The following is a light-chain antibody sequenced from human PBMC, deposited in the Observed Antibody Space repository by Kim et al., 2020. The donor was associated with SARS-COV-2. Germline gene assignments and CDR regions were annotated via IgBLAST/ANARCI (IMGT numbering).Light chain of an antibody. J-gene: IGLJ3*02. Sequence: GQRVTVSGAGRRSNIGSNVVNGYQQLQGTAPKLLIYSNDYRPSGVPARFSGSKSGTSASLAISGLQSEDEADYYCVAWDDSLNGSVFGGGTKVTVL. CDR1: RSNIGSNV. CDR2: SND. CDR3: VAWDDSLNGSV. V-gene: IGLV1-44*01.